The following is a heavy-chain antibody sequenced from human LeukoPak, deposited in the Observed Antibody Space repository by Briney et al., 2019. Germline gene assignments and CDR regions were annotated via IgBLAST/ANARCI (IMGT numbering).Heavy chain of an antibody. J-gene: IGHJ4*02. Sequence: PGGSLGLSCAASGFIFSAYEMNWVRQAPGKGLKWVSYISSSGSTIYYADSVKGRFTISRDNAKKSLYLQMNSLRAEDTAVYYCARVYSSGWSYWGQGTLVTVSS. D-gene: IGHD6-19*01. CDR1: GFIFSAYE. V-gene: IGHV3-48*03. CDR2: ISSSGSTI. CDR3: ARVYSSGWSY.